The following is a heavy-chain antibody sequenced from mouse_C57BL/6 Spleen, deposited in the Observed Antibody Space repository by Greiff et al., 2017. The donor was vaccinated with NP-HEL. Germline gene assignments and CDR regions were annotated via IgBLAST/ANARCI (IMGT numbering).Heavy chain of an antibody. CDR3: ARSYDYAWVAY. D-gene: IGHD2-4*01. CDR2: IDPSDSYT. V-gene: IGHV1-50*01. J-gene: IGHJ3*01. Sequence: QVQLQQPGAELVKPGASVKLSCKASGYTFTSYWMQWVKQRPGQGLEWIGEIDPSDSYTNYNQKFKGKTTLTVDTSSSTAYMQLSSLTSEDSAVYYCARSYDYAWVAYWGQGTLVTVSA. CDR1: GYTFTSYW.